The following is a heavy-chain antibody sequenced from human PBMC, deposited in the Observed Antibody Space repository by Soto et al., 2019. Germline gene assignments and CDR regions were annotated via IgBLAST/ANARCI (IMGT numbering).Heavy chain of an antibody. Sequence: ASVKVSCKASGGTFSSYAISWVRQAPGQGLEWMGGIIPIFGTANYAQKFQGRVTITADESTSTAYMELSSLRSEDTAVYYCAISFDWLTFDPWGQGTLVTVSS. V-gene: IGHV1-69*13. D-gene: IGHD3-9*01. CDR2: IIPIFGTA. CDR1: GGTFSSYA. J-gene: IGHJ5*02. CDR3: AISFDWLTFDP.